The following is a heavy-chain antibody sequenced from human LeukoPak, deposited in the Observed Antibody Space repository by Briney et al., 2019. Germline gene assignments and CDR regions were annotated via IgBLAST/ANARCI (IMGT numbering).Heavy chain of an antibody. Sequence: SETLSLTCTVSGDSISSYYWSWIRQPPGKGLGWIGYIYYSGSTNYNPSLKSRVTISVDTSKNQFSLKLSSVTAADTAVYYCARRHWGPIDYWGQGTLVTVSS. V-gene: IGHV4-59*08. CDR1: GDSISSYY. CDR2: IYYSGST. CDR3: ARRHWGPIDY. J-gene: IGHJ4*02. D-gene: IGHD7-27*01.